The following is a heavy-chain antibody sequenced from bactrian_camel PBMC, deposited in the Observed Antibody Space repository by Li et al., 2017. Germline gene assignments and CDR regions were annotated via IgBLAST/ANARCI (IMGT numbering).Heavy chain of an antibody. V-gene: IGHV3S40*01. CDR1: GSTFSSYD. D-gene: IGHD5*01. CDR2: INSGGGNT. CDR3: AASRSPLWTQHGVDDFLNGPNNY. Sequence: GGSLRLSCAASGSTFSSYDMSWVRQAPGKGLEWVSGINSGGGNTYYDPAVKGRFTISRDVAKNTVYLQMNNLKPEDTAMYYCAASRSPLWTQHGVDDFLNGPNNYYGQGTQVTVS. J-gene: IGHJ4*01.